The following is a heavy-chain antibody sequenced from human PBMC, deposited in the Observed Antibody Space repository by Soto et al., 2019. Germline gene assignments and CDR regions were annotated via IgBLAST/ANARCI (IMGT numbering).Heavy chain of an antibody. Sequence: SVKVSCKASGGTFSSYAISWVRQAPGQGLEWMGGIIPIFGTANYAQKFQGRVTITADESTSTAYMELSSLRSEDTAVYYCARGGYCSGGSGYESTWVSRTYYYSYSGMGVWGEGTTGTSSS. V-gene: IGHV1-69*13. D-gene: IGHD2-15*01. CDR3: ARGGYCSGGSGYESTWVSRTYYYSYSGMGV. CDR2: IIPIFGTA. CDR1: GGTFSSYA. J-gene: IGHJ6*01.